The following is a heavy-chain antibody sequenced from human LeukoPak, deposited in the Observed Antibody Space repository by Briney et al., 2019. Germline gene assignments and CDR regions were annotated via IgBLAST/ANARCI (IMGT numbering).Heavy chain of an antibody. CDR2: ISWNSGSI. D-gene: IGHD6-13*01. J-gene: IGHJ4*02. CDR1: GFTFGEYA. Sequence: GGSLRPSCAASGFTFGEYAMHWVRQVPGKGLEWVSGISWNSGSIAHADSVKGRFTISRDNGKNSLYLQMNNLRAEDTALYYCAKEYNSRWYWDYFDYWGQGTLVTVSS. V-gene: IGHV3-9*01. CDR3: AKEYNSRWYWDYFDY.